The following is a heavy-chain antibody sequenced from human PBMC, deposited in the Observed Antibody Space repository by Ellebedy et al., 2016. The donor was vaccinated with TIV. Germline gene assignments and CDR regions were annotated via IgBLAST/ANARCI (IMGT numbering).Heavy chain of an antibody. CDR2: IKSDGSST. CDR1: GFTFGRYW. J-gene: IGHJ5*02. CDR3: ARDRGDYSISGP. Sequence: GESLKISXVASGFTFGRYWMHCPRQAPGNTQVWVSRIKSDGSSTTYADSVKGRFTTSRDNARNTLYLQMNSLRGEDTAVYFCARDRGDYSISGPWGQGTLVTVSS. V-gene: IGHV3-74*01. D-gene: IGHD4-11*01.